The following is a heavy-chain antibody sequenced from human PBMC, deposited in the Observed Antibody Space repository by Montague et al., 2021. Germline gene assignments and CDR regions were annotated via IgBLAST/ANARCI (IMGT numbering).Heavy chain of an antibody. CDR2: ISYDGSNK. Sequence: SLRLSCAASGFTFSSYAMHWVRQAPGKGLEWVTVISYDGSNKYYADSVKGRFTISRDNSKNTLYLQMNSLRPEDTAVYYCARAGQHLDCYYYYLDVWGKGTTVTVSS. D-gene: IGHD6-13*01. V-gene: IGHV3-30*04. J-gene: IGHJ6*03. CDR1: GFTFSSYA. CDR3: ARAGQHLDCYYYYLDV.